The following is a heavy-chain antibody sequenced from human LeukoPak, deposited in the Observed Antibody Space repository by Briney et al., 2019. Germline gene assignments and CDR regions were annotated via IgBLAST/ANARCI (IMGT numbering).Heavy chain of an antibody. CDR3: ARAWYYYDSSGYIDY. CDR2: ISAYNGNT. V-gene: IGHV1-18*01. J-gene: IGHJ4*02. D-gene: IGHD3-22*01. Sequence: ASVKVSCKASGYTFTSYGTSWVRQAPGQGLEWMGWISAYNGNTNYAQKLQGRVTMTTDTSTSTAYMELRSLRSDDTAVYYCARAWYYYDSSGYIDYWGQGTLVTVSS. CDR1: GYTFTSYG.